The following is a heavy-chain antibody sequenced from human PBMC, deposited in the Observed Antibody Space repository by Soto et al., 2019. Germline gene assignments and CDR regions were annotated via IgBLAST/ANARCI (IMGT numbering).Heavy chain of an antibody. Sequence: QLQLQESDPRLVKPSETLSLTCTVSGGSISGSISYWGWIRQPPEKGLEWIGSIYSGGATSYSPSLKTRVNLSVDTSKNQFSLNLTSATAADTAVYFCVGHAPYGDIPFDLWGQGALVTVSS. J-gene: IGHJ4*02. V-gene: IGHV4-39*01. CDR1: GGSISGSISY. CDR2: IYSGGAT. CDR3: VGHAPYGDIPFDL. D-gene: IGHD4-17*01.